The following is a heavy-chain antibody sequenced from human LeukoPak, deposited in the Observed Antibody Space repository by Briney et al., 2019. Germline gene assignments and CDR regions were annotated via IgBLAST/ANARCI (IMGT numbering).Heavy chain of an antibody. CDR1: GFTFSSYW. CDR3: ARDSTLGGFDP. CDR2: IKQDGSEK. D-gene: IGHD3-16*01. Sequence: PGGSLRLSCAASGFTFSSYWMSWVRQAPGKGLEGVANIKQDGSEKYYVDSVKGGFTISRDNAKNSLYLQMNSLRAEDTAVYYCARDSTLGGFDPWGQGTLVTVSS. V-gene: IGHV3-7*01. J-gene: IGHJ5*02.